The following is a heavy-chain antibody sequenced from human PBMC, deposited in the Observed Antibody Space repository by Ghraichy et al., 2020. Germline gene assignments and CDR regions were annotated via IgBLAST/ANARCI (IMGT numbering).Heavy chain of an antibody. D-gene: IGHD3-16*01. CDR2: ISHGGST. CDR3: ARDRKKIRRTTARGSTFDV. V-gene: IGHV4-34*01. Sequence: SQTLSLTCAVYGGSFSGYYWSWIRQPPGKGLEWMGEISHGGSTNYNPSLESRVTMSVDTSKNQFSLRLTSVTAADPAVYYCARDRKKIRRTTARGSTFDVWGQGTMVTVSS. J-gene: IGHJ3*01. CDR1: GGSFSGYY.